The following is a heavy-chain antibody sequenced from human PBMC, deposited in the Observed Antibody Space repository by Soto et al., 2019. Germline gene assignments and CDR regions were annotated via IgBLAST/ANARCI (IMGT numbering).Heavy chain of an antibody. Sequence: ASVKVSCKASGGTFSSYAISWVRQAPGQGLEWMGGIIPIFGTANYAQKFQGRVTITADESTSTAYMELSSLRSEDTAVYYCARAQDYDSSGYYYPGFDIWGQGTMVTVSS. CDR1: GGTFSSYA. D-gene: IGHD3-22*01. CDR2: IIPIFGTA. CDR3: ARAQDYDSSGYYYPGFDI. J-gene: IGHJ3*02. V-gene: IGHV1-69*13.